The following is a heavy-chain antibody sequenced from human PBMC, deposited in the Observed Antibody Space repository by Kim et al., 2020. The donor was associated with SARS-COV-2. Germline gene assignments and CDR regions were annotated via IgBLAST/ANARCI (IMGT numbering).Heavy chain of an antibody. D-gene: IGHD6-13*01. V-gene: IGHV3-23*01. Sequence: GGSLRLSCVASGFTFSSYAMTWVRQAPGKGLEWVSSVSGSGETTFYEDSVTGRFTISRDNSENRLYLEMNSLRADDKALYYCANSGSSWYWFDRWGQGTL. CDR3: ANSGSSWYWFDR. CDR2: VSGSGETT. J-gene: IGHJ5*02. CDR1: GFTFSSYA.